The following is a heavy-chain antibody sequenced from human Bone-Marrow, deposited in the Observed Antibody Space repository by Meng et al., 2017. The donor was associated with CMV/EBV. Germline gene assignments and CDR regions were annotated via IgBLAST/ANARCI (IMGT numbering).Heavy chain of an antibody. CDR1: GGSVSSGSYY. J-gene: IGHJ4*02. V-gene: IGHV4-61*01. CDR2: IYYSGST. CDR3: ARERDTTGAVAGTTPFDY. D-gene: IGHD6-19*01. Sequence: SETLSLTCTVSGGSVSSGSYYWSWIRQPPGKGLEWIGYIYYSGSTYYNPSLKSRVTISVDTSKNQFSLKLSSVTAADTAVYYCARERDTTGAVAGTTPFDYWGQGTLVTVSS.